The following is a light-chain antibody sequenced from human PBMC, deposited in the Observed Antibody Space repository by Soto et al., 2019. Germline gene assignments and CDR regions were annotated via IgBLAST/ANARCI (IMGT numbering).Light chain of an antibody. J-gene: IGKJ1*01. Sequence: DIEMTQSPSSLFASVGDRVTITCRASHNVDNWVAWYQQKPEKAPKSLIYAASSLHSGVPLRFSGSGSGALFTLTISNLQLEDFATYYCQQYVSYPRTFGQGTKVEIK. CDR3: QQYVSYPRT. V-gene: IGKV1D-16*01. CDR2: AAS. CDR1: HNVDNW.